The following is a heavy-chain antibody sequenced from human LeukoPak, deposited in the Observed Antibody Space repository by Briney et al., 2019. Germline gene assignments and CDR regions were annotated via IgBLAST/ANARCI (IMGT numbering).Heavy chain of an antibody. V-gene: IGHV4-34*01. J-gene: IGHJ4*02. CDR1: GGSFSGYY. CDR3: VRHAYYYDSSAFYYYFDY. CDR2: IYYSGST. Sequence: SETLSLTCAVYGGSFSGYYWSWIRQPPGKGLEWIGSIYYSGSTYSNPSLQSRVTMSVDTSKNQFSLKLSSVTAADTAVYYCVRHAYYYDSSAFYYYFDYWGQGTLVTVSS. D-gene: IGHD3-22*01.